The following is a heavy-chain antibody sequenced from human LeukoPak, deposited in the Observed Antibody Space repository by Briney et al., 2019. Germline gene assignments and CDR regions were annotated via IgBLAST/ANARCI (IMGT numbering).Heavy chain of an antibody. CDR2: ISGSGGST. V-gene: IGHV3-23*01. CDR1: GFTFSSYA. Sequence: GGSLRLSCAASGFTFSSYAMSWVRQAPGKGLDWVSAISGSGGSTYYADSVKGRFTISRDNSKNTLYLQMNSLRAEDTAVYYCAKDPNYYDSSGYFPDYWGQGTLVTVSS. CDR3: AKDPNYYDSSGYFPDY. J-gene: IGHJ4*02. D-gene: IGHD3-22*01.